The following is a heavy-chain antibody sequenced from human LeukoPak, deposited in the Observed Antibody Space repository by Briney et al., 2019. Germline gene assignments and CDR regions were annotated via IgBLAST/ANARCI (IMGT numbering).Heavy chain of an antibody. CDR2: IYYSGST. CDR1: GGSISSGGYY. V-gene: IGHV4-31*03. D-gene: IGHD5-24*01. CDR3: AIRRDGYNRFDY. J-gene: IGHJ4*02. Sequence: SQTLSLTCTVSGGSISSGGYYWSWIRQHPGKGLEWIGYIYYSGSTYYNPSLKSRVTISVDTSKNQFSLKLSSVTAADTAVYYCAIRRDGYNRFDYWGQRTLVTVSS.